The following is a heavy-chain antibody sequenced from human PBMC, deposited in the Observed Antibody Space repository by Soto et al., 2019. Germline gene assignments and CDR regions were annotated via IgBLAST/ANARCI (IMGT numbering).Heavy chain of an antibody. CDR3: ARTDPLRLFLVDY. Sequence: PSETLSLTCTVSGGSISSGGYYWSWIRQHPGKGLEWIGYIYYSGSTYYNPSLKSRVTISVDTSKNQFSLKLSSVTAADTAVYYCARTDPLRLFLVDYWGQGTLVTVSS. J-gene: IGHJ4*02. CDR2: IYYSGST. V-gene: IGHV4-31*03. CDR1: GGSISSGGYY.